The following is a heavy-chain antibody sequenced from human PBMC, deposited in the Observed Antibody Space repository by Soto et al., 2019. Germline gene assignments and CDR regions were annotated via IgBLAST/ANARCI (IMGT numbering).Heavy chain of an antibody. Sequence: QVQLVQSGAEVKKPGASVKVSCKASGYTFTSYGLTWVRQAPGQGLEWMGWISAYNGNTNYAQKFQGRVTMTTDTNTVYMEVRNLRADETAGYYCARDIGTDLGVTSVWFDPWGQGTLVTVSS. CDR2: ISAYNGNT. CDR3: ARDIGTDLGVTSVWFDP. V-gene: IGHV1-18*01. J-gene: IGHJ5*02. D-gene: IGHD2-21*02. CDR1: GYTFTSYG.